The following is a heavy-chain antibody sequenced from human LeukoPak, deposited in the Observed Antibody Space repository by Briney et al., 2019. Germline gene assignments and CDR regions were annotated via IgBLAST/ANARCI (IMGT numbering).Heavy chain of an antibody. CDR1: GYTFTSYY. V-gene: IGHV1-46*01. CDR2: INPSGGST. CDR3: ARHGLERLFDY. Sequence: GASVKVSCKASGYTFTSYYMHWVRQAPGQGLEWMGIINPSGGSTSYAQKFQGRVSMTRDTSTSTVYMELSSLRSEDTAVYYCARHGLERLFDYWGQGTLVTVSS. D-gene: IGHD1-1*01. J-gene: IGHJ4*02.